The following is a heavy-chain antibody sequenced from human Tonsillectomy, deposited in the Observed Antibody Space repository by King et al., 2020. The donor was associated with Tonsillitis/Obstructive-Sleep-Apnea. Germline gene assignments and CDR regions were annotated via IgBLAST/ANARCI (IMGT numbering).Heavy chain of an antibody. CDR2: INHSGST. J-gene: IGHJ3*01. CDR3: ARGVVGAIAS. V-gene: IGHV4-34*01. D-gene: IGHD1-26*01. Sequence: VQLPQWGAGLLKPSETLSLTCAVYGGSFSGYYWSWIRQPPGKGLEWIGEINHSGSTNYNPSLKSRVTISVDTSKNQFSLKLSSVTAADTAVYYCARGVVGAIASWGQGTMVTVSS. CDR1: GGSFSGYY.